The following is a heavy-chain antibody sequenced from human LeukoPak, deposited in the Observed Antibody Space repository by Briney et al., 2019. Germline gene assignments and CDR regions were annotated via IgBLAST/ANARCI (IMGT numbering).Heavy chain of an antibody. CDR2: ISYDGSNK. V-gene: IGHV3-30*18. CDR1: GFTFSRYS. J-gene: IGHJ4*02. D-gene: IGHD3-22*01. Sequence: PGGSLRLSCAASGFTFSRYSMNWVRQAPGKGLEWVAVISYDGSNKYYADSVKGRFTISRDNSKNTLYLQMNSLRAEDTAVYYCAKGDGYYYDSSGYYPFDYWGQGTLVTVSS. CDR3: AKGDGYYYDSSGYYPFDY.